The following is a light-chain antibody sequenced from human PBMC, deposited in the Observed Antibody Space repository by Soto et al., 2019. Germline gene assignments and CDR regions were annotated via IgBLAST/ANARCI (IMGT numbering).Light chain of an antibody. CDR3: QQYQNWPPT. CDR2: GAS. Sequence: EIVMTQSPGTLSVSPGERATLSCRASQSVSSNLAWYQQKPGQAPRLFIYGASTRATGIPAKFSGSGFGTGFTLSISSLQSEDFAVYYCQQYQNWPPTFGQGTKVDIK. V-gene: IGKV3-15*01. J-gene: IGKJ1*01. CDR1: QSVSSN.